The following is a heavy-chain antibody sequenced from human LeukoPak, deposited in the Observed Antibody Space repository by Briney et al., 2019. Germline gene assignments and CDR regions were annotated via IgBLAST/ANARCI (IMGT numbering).Heavy chain of an antibody. CDR3: AREKLSSSRALFDY. D-gene: IGHD6-6*01. CDR1: GFTFSNYW. V-gene: IGHV3-74*01. CDR2: INTDESRT. Sequence: GGSLRLSCAASGFTFSNYWMHWVRQVPGKGLVWVSRINTDESRTNYADSVEGRFTISRDNAKNTLYLQMNSLRAEDTAVYYCAREKLSSSRALFDYWGQGTLVTVSS. J-gene: IGHJ4*02.